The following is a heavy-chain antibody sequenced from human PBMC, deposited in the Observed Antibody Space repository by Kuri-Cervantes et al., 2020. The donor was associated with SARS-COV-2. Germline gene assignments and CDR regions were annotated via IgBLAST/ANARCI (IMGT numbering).Heavy chain of an antibody. CDR1: GFTVSSYA. J-gene: IGHJ4*02. Sequence: LSLTCAASGFTVSSYAMHWVRQASGKGLVWVSRINSDGSSTSYADSVKGRFTISRDNAKNSLYLQMNSLRAEDTAVYYCARDDYGGNSIDYWGQGTLVTVSS. CDR2: INSDGSST. CDR3: ARDDYGGNSIDY. V-gene: IGHV3-74*01. D-gene: IGHD4-23*01.